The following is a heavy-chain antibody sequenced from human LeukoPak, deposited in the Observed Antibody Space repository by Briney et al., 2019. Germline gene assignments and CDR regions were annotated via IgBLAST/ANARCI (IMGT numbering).Heavy chain of an antibody. D-gene: IGHD3-22*01. CDR2: TIPVFGTT. J-gene: IGHJ4*02. CDR3: ARCSPGDSSNFYAVLQY. V-gene: IGHV1-69*06. Sequence: GASVKVSCKASGGTFSSYAVSWVRLTPGQGLEWLGGTIPVFGTTTYAQKFQAKVTMTADKSTNTAYLEISSLTSDDTAVYYCARCSPGDSSNFYAVLQYWGQGTQVTVST. CDR1: GGTFSSYA.